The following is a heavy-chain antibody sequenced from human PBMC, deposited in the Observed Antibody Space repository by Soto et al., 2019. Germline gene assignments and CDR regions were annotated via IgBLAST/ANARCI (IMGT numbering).Heavy chain of an antibody. D-gene: IGHD3-3*01. J-gene: IGHJ4*02. CDR1: GGSFSGYY. V-gene: IGHV4-34*01. CDR3: ARDDHFYH. CDR2: INDSRIT. Sequence: SETLSLTCAVQGGSFSGYYWSWIRQSPGKGLEWIGEINDSRITNYNPSLKSRVTISVDTSKNQFSLKLSSVTAADTAVYYCARDDHFYHWGQGTLVTVSS.